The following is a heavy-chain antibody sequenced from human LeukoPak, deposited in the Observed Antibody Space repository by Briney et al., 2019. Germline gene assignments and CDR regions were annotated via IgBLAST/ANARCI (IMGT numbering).Heavy chain of an antibody. CDR3: ARRSARVRGVLWFDP. CDR2: INHTGTT. D-gene: IGHD3-10*01. J-gene: IGHJ5*02. V-gene: IGHV4-34*01. CDR1: GGSFSGYY. Sequence: SETLSLTCTVYGGSFSGYYWSWIRQPPGKGLEWIGEINHTGTTTYNPSLKSRVTMSVDTSKNQFSLKLSSVTAADTAVYYCARRSARVRGVLWFDPWGQGTLVTVSS.